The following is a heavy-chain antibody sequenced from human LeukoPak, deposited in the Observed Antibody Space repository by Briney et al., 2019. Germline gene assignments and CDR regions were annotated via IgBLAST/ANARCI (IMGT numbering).Heavy chain of an antibody. CDR1: GGSISSSNW. Sequence: PSETLSLTCAVSGGSISSSNWWSWVRQPPGKGLEWIGEIYHSGSTNYNPSLKSRVTISVDKSKNQFSLKLSSVTAADTAVYYCARRDGIAAAGSGAFDIWGQGTMVTVSS. CDR3: ARRDGIAAAGSGAFDI. D-gene: IGHD6-13*01. J-gene: IGHJ3*02. V-gene: IGHV4-4*02. CDR2: IYHSGST.